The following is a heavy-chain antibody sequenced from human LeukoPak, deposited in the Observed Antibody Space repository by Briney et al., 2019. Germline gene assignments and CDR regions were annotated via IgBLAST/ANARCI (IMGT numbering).Heavy chain of an antibody. V-gene: IGHV3-23*01. CDR1: GFTFGNFG. D-gene: IGHD3-10*01. CDR2: ITGSSTWT. Sequence: GASLRLSCEASGFTFGNFGMTWVRQAPGKGLQWVSGITGSSTWTYYAASVKGRFTVSRDNSQNTLHLQMNSLRADDTAVYYCARELVSSGTGYFDLWGRGTLVTVSS. J-gene: IGHJ2*01. CDR3: ARELVSSGTGYFDL.